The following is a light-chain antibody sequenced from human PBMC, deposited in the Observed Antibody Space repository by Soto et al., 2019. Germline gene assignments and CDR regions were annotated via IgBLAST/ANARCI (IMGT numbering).Light chain of an antibody. J-gene: IGLJ1*01. CDR3: LLYSNGRYV. Sequence: QAVVTQEPSLTVSPGGRVTRTCGSSTGAVTNGHYPYGFQQKPGQAPRPLIYDATNRQCWTPARFSGSLLGGKAALTLSGAQPEGETDYYCLLYSNGRYVCGTGTMVTV. CDR1: TGAVTNGHY. CDR2: DAT. V-gene: IGLV7-46*01.